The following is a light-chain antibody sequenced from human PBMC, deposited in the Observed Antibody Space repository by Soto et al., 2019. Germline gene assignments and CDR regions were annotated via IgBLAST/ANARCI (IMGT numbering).Light chain of an antibody. Sequence: EIVLTQSPGTLSLSPGERATLSCRASQSVSSNYLAWHQQKPGQAPRLLIYGASSRATGTPDRFSGSGSGTDFTLTISRLETEDFVVYYCQQYGSSPLTFGGGTKVDI. CDR3: QQYGSSPLT. V-gene: IGKV3-20*01. CDR1: QSVSSNY. J-gene: IGKJ4*01. CDR2: GAS.